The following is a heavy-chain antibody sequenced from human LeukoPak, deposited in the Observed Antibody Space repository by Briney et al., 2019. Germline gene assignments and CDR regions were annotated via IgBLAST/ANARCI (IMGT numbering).Heavy chain of an antibody. CDR2: VYYTGST. Sequence: PSETLCLTCTVSGGSITSCYWSRIRQPPGKELEWIGYVYYTGSTNYNPSLNSRVTISLDTSKNQFTLRLTSVTAADTAVYFCATGQILYGSHYWGLGTLVTVSS. CDR1: GGSITSCY. D-gene: IGHD3-10*01. V-gene: IGHV4-59*01. J-gene: IGHJ4*02. CDR3: ATGQILYGSHY.